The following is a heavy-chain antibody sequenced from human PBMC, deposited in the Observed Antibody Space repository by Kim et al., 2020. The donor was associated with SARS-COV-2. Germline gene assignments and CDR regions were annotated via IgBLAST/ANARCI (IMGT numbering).Heavy chain of an antibody. CDR1: GYSFTNYA. Sequence: ASVKVSCKASGYSFTNYALHWVRQAPGQRLEWMGWINAGNGQTRYLPRFQGRVTISRDTSASTAYMELSSLISEDTAVYYCARGGAGRYPLDSWGQGTLVTVSS. V-gene: IGHV1-3*01. D-gene: IGHD3-9*01. CDR2: INAGNGQT. J-gene: IGHJ4*02. CDR3: ARGGAGRYPLDS.